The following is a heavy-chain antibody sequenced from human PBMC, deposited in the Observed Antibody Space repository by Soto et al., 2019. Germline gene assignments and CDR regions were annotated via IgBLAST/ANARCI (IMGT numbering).Heavy chain of an antibody. Sequence: QITLKESGPTLVKPTQTLTLTCTFSGFSLSADGVGVGWIRQPPGKALEWLALIYWDDDKRYRPSLKSRLTIPKDTSKNHVVLTMTNMDPVDTATYYCAHAYGGTSWPNDAFDVWGQGTVVTVSS. D-gene: IGHD2-2*01. J-gene: IGHJ3*01. CDR2: IYWDDDK. CDR1: GFSLSADGVG. CDR3: AHAYGGTSWPNDAFDV. V-gene: IGHV2-5*02.